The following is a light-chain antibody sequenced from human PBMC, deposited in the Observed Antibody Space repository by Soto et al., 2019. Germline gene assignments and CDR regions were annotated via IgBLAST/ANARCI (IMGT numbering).Light chain of an antibody. V-gene: IGLV2-14*01. CDR3: RSYTSSSTLG. CDR1: SSDVGGYNY. Sequence: QSALTHPASVSGSPGQSITISFTGTSSDVGGYNYVSWYQQHPGKAPKLMIYDVSNRTSGVSNRFSGSKSGNPASLTISGLQAEDEADYYCRSYTSSSTLGFGGGTKLTVL. J-gene: IGLJ2*01. CDR2: DVS.